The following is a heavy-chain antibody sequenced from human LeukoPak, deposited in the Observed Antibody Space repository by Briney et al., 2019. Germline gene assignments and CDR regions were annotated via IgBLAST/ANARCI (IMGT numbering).Heavy chain of an antibody. Sequence: KPGESLKISCKGSGYNFDNYWIGWVRQMPGKGLEWMGIIYPGDSDTRYSPSFQGQVTISADKSISTAYLQWSSLRASDTAMYYCAKFHYYYGSGIFDAFDIWGQGTMVTVSS. CDR3: AKFHYYYGSGIFDAFDI. D-gene: IGHD3-10*01. CDR2: IYPGDSDT. V-gene: IGHV5-51*01. CDR1: GYNFDNYW. J-gene: IGHJ3*02.